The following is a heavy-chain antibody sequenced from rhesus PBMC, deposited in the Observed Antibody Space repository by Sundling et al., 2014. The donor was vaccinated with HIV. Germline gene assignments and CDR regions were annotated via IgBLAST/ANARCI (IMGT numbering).Heavy chain of an antibody. V-gene: IGHV4-173*01. CDR3: ARHRATGSDY. Sequence: QVQMQESGPGLVKPSETLSLTCAVSGGSISSNYWSWIRQPPGKGLEWIGRISGSGGNTDYNPSLKSRVSISKDTSRNQISLRLTSVTAADTAFYFCARHRATGSDYWGQGVLVTVSS. CDR2: ISGSGGNT. CDR1: GGSISSNY. J-gene: IGHJ4*01.